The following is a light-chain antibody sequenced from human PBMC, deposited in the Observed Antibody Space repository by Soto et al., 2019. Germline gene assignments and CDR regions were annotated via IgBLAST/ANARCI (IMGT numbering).Light chain of an antibody. CDR3: QQYATSPPRT. V-gene: IGKV3-20*01. CDR2: GAS. J-gene: IGKJ1*01. Sequence: EIVLTQSPGTLSLSLGERATLSCRASQSVSNNFLAWYQQKPGQAPRLLIYGASSRATGIPDRFSGSGSGTDFTLTISRLETEDFGVYYCQQYATSPPRTLGQGTKVDIK. CDR1: QSVSNNF.